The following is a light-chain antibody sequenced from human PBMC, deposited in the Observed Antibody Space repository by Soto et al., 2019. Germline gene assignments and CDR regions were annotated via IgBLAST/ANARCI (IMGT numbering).Light chain of an antibody. CDR1: QSVTSTY. CDR2: GAS. CDR3: EYYGSSPPTT. J-gene: IGKJ2*01. Sequence: EFGLTQSPGTLSLSPGERAILSCRASQSVTSTYIAWYQQKPGQAPSLLIYGASSMATGIPDRFSGSESGTGFTPTISRLEAEDFAVYYCEYYGSSPPTTFGQGTKLEIK. V-gene: IGKV3-20*01.